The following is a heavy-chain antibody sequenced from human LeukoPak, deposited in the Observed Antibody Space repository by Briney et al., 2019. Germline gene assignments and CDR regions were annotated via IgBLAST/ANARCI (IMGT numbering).Heavy chain of an antibody. CDR2: ISGSGGST. J-gene: IGHJ4*02. V-gene: IGHV3-23*01. Sequence: GGSLRLSCAASGFTFSSYAMNWVRQAPGKGLEWVSAISGSGGSTYYADSVKGRFTISRDNSKNTLYLQMNSLRAEDTAVYYCAKNGKGYYDSSYWGQGTLVTVSS. CDR3: AKNGKGYYDSSY. CDR1: GFTFSSYA. D-gene: IGHD3-22*01.